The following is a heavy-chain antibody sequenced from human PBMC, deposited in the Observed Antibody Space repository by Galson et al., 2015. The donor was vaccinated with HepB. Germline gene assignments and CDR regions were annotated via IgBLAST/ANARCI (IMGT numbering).Heavy chain of an antibody. CDR3: ASGSSDYYDSSGYSFDI. CDR1: GGTFSSYA. Sequence: SVKVSCKASGGTFSSYAISWVRQAPGQGLEWMGGIIPIFGTANYAQKFQGRVTITADESTSTAYMELSSLRSEDTAVYYCASGSSDYYDSSGYSFDIWGQGTMVTVSS. J-gene: IGHJ3*02. CDR2: IIPIFGTA. V-gene: IGHV1-69*13. D-gene: IGHD3-22*01.